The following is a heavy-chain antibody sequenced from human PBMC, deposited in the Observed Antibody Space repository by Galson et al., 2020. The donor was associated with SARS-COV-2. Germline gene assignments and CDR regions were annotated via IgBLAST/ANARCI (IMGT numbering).Heavy chain of an antibody. CDR1: GFTFMSYN. V-gene: IGHV3-48*04. Sequence: VGSLRLSCVASGFTFMSYNMNWVRQAPGKGLEWVAYISSGGTTNHYSDSVKGRFTISRDNAKDSLFLHMHSLRSEDTAVYYCARDKMADWYFDLWGRGTLVAVSS. CDR2: ISSGGTTN. J-gene: IGHJ2*01. CDR3: ARDKMADWYFDL.